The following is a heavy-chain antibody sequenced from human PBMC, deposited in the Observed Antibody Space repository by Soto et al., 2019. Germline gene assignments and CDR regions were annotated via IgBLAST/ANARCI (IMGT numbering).Heavy chain of an antibody. J-gene: IGHJ4*02. CDR1: GGSISSYY. V-gene: IGHV4-59*08. CDR2: IYYSGST. CDR3: ARHAALVAGTQYFDY. D-gene: IGHD6-19*01. Sequence: SETLSLTCTVSGGSISSYYWSWIRQPPGKGLEWIGYIYYSGSTNYNPSLKSRVTISVDTSKNQFSLKLSSVTAADTAVYYCARHAALVAGTQYFDYWGQGTLVTVSS.